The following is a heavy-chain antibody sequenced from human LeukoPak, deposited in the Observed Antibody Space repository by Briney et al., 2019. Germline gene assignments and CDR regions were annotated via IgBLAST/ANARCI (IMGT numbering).Heavy chain of an antibody. V-gene: IGHV4-4*02. D-gene: IGHD4-17*01. J-gene: IGHJ6*04. CDR2: IFHNGGT. CDR3: ASTVTTSGWANV. CDR1: GGSISNGNW. Sequence: SETLSLTCAVSGGSISNGNWWSWVRQPPGKGLEWIGEIFHNGGTNYNPSLKSRVTISVDTSKNQFSLKLSSVTAADTAVYYCASTVTTSGWANVWGKGTTVTVSS.